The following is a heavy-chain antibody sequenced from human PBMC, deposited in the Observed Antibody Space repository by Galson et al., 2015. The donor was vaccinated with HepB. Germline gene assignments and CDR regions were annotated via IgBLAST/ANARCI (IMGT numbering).Heavy chain of an antibody. J-gene: IGHJ4*02. CDR2: ISGSGGST. D-gene: IGHD5-12*01. CDR1: GFTFSSYA. V-gene: IGHV3-23*01. Sequence: SLRLSCAASGFTFSSYAMSWVRQAPGKGLEWVSAISGSGGSTYYADSVKGRFTISRDNSKNTLYLQMNSLRAEDTAVYYCAKGGKWLRFVSSFDYWGQGTLVTVSS. CDR3: AKGGKWLRFVSSFDY.